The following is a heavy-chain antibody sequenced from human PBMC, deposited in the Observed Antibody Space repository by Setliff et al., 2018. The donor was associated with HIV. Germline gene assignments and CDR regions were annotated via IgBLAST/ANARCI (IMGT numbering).Heavy chain of an antibody. CDR2: ISPHNGDK. Sequence: ASVKVSCKASGYTFTDYFLHWVRQAPGQGLEWMGWISPHNGDKNIPQRFRGRVTLTRDTSISTAYMELSGLRSDDTAMYYCAGQLSNSLDYWGQGTLVTVSS. D-gene: IGHD7-27*01. CDR1: GYTFTDYF. CDR3: AGQLSNSLDY. V-gene: IGHV1-2*02. J-gene: IGHJ4*02.